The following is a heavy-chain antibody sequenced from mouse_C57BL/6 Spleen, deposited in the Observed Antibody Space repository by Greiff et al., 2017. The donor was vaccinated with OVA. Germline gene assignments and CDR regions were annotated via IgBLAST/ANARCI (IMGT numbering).Heavy chain of an antibody. D-gene: IGHD2-13*01. V-gene: IGHV1-55*01. CDR2: IYPGSGST. CDR3: ARGIYYDDPCAMDY. Sequence: VQLQQPGAELVKPGASVKMSCKASGYTFTSYWITWVKQRPGQGLEWIGDIYPGSGSTNYNEKFQNKATLTVDTSSSTAYMQLSSLTSADSAVDDYARGIYYDDPCAMDYWGQGTSVTVSA. J-gene: IGHJ4*01. CDR1: GYTFTSYW.